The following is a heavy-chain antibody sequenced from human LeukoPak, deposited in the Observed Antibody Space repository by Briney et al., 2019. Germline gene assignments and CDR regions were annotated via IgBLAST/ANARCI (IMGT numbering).Heavy chain of an antibody. CDR2: IWYDGSNK. V-gene: IGHV3-33*01. Sequence: PGRSLRLSCAASGFTFSIYGLNWVRQAPGKGLEWVAVIWYDGSNKYYADSVKGRFTISRDNSKNTLYLQMNSLRAEDTAVYYCARDQRYGDYWSGFDYWGQGTLVTVSS. J-gene: IGHJ4*02. D-gene: IGHD4-17*01. CDR1: GFTFSIYG. CDR3: ARDQRYGDYWSGFDY.